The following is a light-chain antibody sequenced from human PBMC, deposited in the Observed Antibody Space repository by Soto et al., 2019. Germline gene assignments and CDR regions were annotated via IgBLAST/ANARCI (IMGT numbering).Light chain of an antibody. CDR3: SSYTSNNTPA. CDR2: DVS. V-gene: IGLV2-14*03. J-gene: IGLJ1*01. Sequence: QSALTQPASVSGSPGQSLTISCTGTSSDVGGYNYVSLYQHHPGRAPKLMIYDVSNRPSGVSNRFSGSKSGNTASLTISGLQAEDEADYYCSSYTSNNTPAFGTGTKLTVL. CDR1: SSDVGGYNY.